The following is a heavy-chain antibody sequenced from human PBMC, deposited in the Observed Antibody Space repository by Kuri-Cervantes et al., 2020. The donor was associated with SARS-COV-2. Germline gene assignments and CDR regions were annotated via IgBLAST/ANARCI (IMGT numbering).Heavy chain of an antibody. CDR3: ARDPGYCSSTSCYVAYFDY. V-gene: IGHV3-21*01. D-gene: IGHD2-2*01. Sequence: GGSLRLSCAASGFTVSSNYMSWVRQAPGKGLEWVSSISSSSSYIYYADSVKGRFTISRDNAKNSLYLQMNSLRAEDTAVYYCARDPGYCSSTSCYVAYFDYWGQGTLVTVSS. CDR2: ISSSSSYI. J-gene: IGHJ4*02. CDR1: GFTVSSNY.